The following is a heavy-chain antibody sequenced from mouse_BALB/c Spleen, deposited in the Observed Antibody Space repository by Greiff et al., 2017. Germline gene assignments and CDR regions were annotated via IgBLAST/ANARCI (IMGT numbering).Heavy chain of an antibody. CDR2: INPSTGYT. Sequence: QVQLKQSGAELAKPGASVKMSCKASGYTFTSYWMHWVKQRPGQGLEWIGYINPSTGYTEYNQKFKDKATLTADKSSSTAYMQLSSLTSEDSAVYYCAPGAMDYWGQGTSVTVSS. CDR1: GYTFTSYW. CDR3: APGAMDY. J-gene: IGHJ4*01. V-gene: IGHV1-7*01.